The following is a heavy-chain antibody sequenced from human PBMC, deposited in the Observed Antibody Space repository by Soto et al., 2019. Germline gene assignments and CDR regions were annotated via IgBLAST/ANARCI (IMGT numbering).Heavy chain of an antibody. CDR1: GFTFSSYD. CDR3: ARAVGSGWYDY. CDR2: IGTAGDT. D-gene: IGHD6-19*01. J-gene: IGHJ4*02. Sequence: PGGSLRLSCAASGFTFSSYDMHWVRQATGKGLEWVSAIGTAGDTYYPGSVKGRFTISRENAKNSLYLQMNSLGAEDTAVYYCARAVGSGWYDYWGQGTLVTVSS. V-gene: IGHV3-13*01.